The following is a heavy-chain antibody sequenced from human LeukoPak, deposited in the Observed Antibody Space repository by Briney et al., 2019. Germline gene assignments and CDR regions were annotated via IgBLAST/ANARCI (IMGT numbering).Heavy chain of an antibody. V-gene: IGHV3-23*01. CDR1: GFTFRNYA. Sequence: GGSLRLSCAASGFTFRNYAMSWVRQAPGKGPEWLSAISGSGDGTRHAKSLEGRFTISRDNSQNMLFLQMDSLRADDSAVYFCAKHYHYDSTGFFYAYIDYWGQGTLVTVSS. J-gene: IGHJ4*02. D-gene: IGHD3-22*01. CDR3: AKHYHYDSTGFFYAYIDY. CDR2: ISGSGDGT.